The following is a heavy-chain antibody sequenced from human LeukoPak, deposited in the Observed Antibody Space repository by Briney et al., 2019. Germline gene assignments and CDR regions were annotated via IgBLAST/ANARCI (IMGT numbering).Heavy chain of an antibody. CDR1: GFTFSSYS. D-gene: IGHD5-12*01. J-gene: IGHJ4*02. V-gene: IGHV3-48*01. CDR2: ISSSSSTI. CDR3: ARGDWLPAEYYFDY. Sequence: GGSLRLSCAASGFTFSSYSMNWVRQAPGKGLEWVSYISSSSSTIYYADSVKGRFTISRDNAKNSLYLQMNSLRAEDTAVYYCARGDWLPAEYYFDYWGQGTLVTVSS.